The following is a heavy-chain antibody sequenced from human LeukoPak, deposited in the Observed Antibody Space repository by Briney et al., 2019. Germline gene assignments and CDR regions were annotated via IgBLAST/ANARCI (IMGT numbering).Heavy chain of an antibody. Sequence: PGGSLRLSCAASGFSVSAYWMSWVRQAPGKGLEWVSSISSNNNIYYADSVKGRFTISRDNAKNSLSLQMNSLRGEDTAVYYCGREDCNNVRCYGASDAWGQGTLVTVSS. V-gene: IGHV3-69-1*01. D-gene: IGHD2-2*01. CDR3: GREDCNNVRCYGASDA. CDR1: GFSVSAYW. CDR2: ISSNNNI. J-gene: IGHJ5*02.